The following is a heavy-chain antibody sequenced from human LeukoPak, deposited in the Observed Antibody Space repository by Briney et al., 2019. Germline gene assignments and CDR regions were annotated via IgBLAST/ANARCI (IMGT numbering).Heavy chain of an antibody. J-gene: IGHJ4*02. Sequence: SETLSLTCAVYGGSFSGYYWSWIRQPPGKGLEWIGEINHSGSTNYNPSLKSRVTISVDTSKNQFSLKLSSVTAADTAVYYCARAVGATRPNYFDYWGQGTLVTVSS. CDR2: INHSGST. D-gene: IGHD1-26*01. CDR1: GGSFSGYY. CDR3: ARAVGATRPNYFDY. V-gene: IGHV4-34*01.